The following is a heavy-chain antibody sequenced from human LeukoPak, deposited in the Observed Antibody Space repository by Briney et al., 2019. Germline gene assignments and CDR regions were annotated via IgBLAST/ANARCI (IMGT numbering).Heavy chain of an antibody. J-gene: IGHJ4*02. CDR1: GFTFSDYY. Sequence: GGSLRLSCAASGFTFSDYYMSWIRQAPGKGLEWVSYISSSGSTIYYADSVKGRFTISRDNAKNSLYLQMNSLRAEDTAVYYCARDQPVDTAMVESPYYFNYWGQGTLVTVSS. CDR2: ISSSGSTI. CDR3: ARDQPVDTAMVESPYYFNY. D-gene: IGHD5-18*01. V-gene: IGHV3-11*04.